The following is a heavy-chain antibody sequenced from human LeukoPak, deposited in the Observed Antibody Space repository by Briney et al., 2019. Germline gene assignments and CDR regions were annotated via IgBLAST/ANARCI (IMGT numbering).Heavy chain of an antibody. D-gene: IGHD3-9*01. CDR2: ISYDGSNK. V-gene: IGHV3-30*18. CDR1: GFTFSSYG. Sequence: PGGSLRLSCAASGFTFSSYGMHWVRQAPGKGLEWVAVISYDGSNKYYADSVKGRFTIFRDNSKNTLYLQMNSLRAEDTAVYYCAKDTAYILTGYSYYYYYGMDVWGQGTTVTVSS. J-gene: IGHJ6*02. CDR3: AKDTAYILTGYSYYYYYGMDV.